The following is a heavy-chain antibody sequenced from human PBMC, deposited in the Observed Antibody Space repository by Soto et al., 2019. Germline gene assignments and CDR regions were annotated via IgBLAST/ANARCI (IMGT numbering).Heavy chain of an antibody. CDR1: GGTFSSYS. J-gene: IGHJ4*02. CDR3: ASAGGWDSPPG. Sequence: GGSLRLSCTASGGTFSSYSMNWVRQAPGKGLEWVSYISSSSSTIYYADSVKGRFTISRDNAKNSLYLQRNSLRAEDTAVYYCASAGGWDSPPGGAQGTLVTVSS. CDR2: ISSSSSTI. V-gene: IGHV3-48*01. D-gene: IGHD6-19*01.